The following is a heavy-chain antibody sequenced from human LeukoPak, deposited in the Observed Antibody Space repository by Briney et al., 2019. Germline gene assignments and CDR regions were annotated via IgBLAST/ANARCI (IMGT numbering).Heavy chain of an antibody. J-gene: IGHJ4*02. CDR2: IYGGGST. D-gene: IGHD6-25*01. CDR1: GFSVRNTY. Sequence: QPGGSLRLSCVPSGFSVRNTYMSWVRQAPGKGLEWVSVIYGGGSTYYADSVKGRFSISRDNSKNTVYLQMNRLRAEDTAMYYCATDGATALPFSWGQGTLVTVSS. V-gene: IGHV3-53*01. CDR3: ATDGATALPFS.